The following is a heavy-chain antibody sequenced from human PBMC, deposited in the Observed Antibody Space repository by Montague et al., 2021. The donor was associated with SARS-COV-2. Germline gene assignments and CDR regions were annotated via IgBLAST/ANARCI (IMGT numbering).Heavy chain of an antibody. Sequence: SLRLSCAASGFTFDDYAMHWVRQAPGKGLEWVSGISWNSGSIGYADSVEGRFTISRDNAKNSLYLQMNSLRAEDTALYYCAKGHYYGSGRIDYWGQGTLVTVSS. CDR2: ISWNSGSI. CDR3: AKGHYYGSGRIDY. J-gene: IGHJ4*02. D-gene: IGHD3-10*01. CDR1: GFTFDDYA. V-gene: IGHV3-9*01.